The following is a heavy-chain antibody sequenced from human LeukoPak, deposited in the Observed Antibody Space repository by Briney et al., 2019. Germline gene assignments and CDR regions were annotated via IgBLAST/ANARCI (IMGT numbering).Heavy chain of an antibody. CDR1: GYTFTSYY. Sequence: ASVKVSCKASGYTFTSYYMHWVRQAPGQGLEWMGIINPSGGSTSYAQKFQGRVTMTRDTSTSTVYMELSSLRSEDTAVYYCATYCGGDCYLDYWGQGTLVTVSS. CDR3: ATYCGGDCYLDY. V-gene: IGHV1-46*01. J-gene: IGHJ4*02. CDR2: INPSGGST. D-gene: IGHD2-21*02.